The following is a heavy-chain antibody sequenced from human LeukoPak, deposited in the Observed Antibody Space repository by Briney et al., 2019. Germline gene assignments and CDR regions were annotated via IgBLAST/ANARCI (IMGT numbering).Heavy chain of an antibody. CDR3: ARAYPIVY. J-gene: IGHJ4*02. CDR1: GGSISSGSYY. Sequence: SQTLSLTCTVSGGSISSGSYYWSWIRQPAGKGLEWIGRLYTSGSTNYNPSLKSRVTISADTSKNQFSLKLSSVTAADTAVYYCARAYPIVYWGQGTLVTVSS. D-gene: IGHD1-26*01. CDR2: LYTSGST. V-gene: IGHV4-61*02.